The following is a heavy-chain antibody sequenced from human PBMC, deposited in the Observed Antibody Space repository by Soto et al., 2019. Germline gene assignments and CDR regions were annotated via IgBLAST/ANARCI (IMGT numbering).Heavy chain of an antibody. D-gene: IGHD6-13*01. CDR1: GYTFTSYG. V-gene: IGHV1-18*01. CDR3: ARDHKAAENYGMDV. CDR2: ISTYKGNT. Sequence: ASVKVSCKTSGYTFTSYGISWVRQAPGQGLEWMGWISTYKGNTNYAQKFQGRVTMTTDTSTSTAYMELRSLRSDDTAVYYCARDHKAAENYGMDVWGQGTTVTVSS. J-gene: IGHJ6*02.